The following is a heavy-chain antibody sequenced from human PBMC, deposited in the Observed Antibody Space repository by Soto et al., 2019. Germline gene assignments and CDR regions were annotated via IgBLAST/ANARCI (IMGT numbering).Heavy chain of an antibody. CDR1: GFTFSSYG. V-gene: IGHV3-30*18. CDR2: ISYDGSNK. CDR3: AKDGGYQLIRYYFDY. Sequence: QVQLVESGGGVVQPGRSLRLSCAASGFTFSSYGMHWVRQAPGKGLEWVAVISYDGSNKYYADSVKGRFTISRDNSKNTLYLQMNSLRAEDTAVYYCAKDGGYQLIRYYFDYWGQGTLVTVSS. J-gene: IGHJ4*02. D-gene: IGHD2-2*01.